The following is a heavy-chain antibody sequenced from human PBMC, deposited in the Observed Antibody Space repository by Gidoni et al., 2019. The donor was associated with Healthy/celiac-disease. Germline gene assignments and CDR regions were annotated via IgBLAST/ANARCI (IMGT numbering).Heavy chain of an antibody. Sequence: EVQLVESGGGLVQPGRSLRLSCAASGFTFAAYAMHWVRQAPGKGLEWVSGISWNSGSIGYAGSVKGRFTISRDNAKNSLYLQLNSLRAEDTALYYCVKDVASYYDTSGYYDYWGQGSLVTVSS. CDR1: GFTFAAYA. CDR2: ISWNSGSI. D-gene: IGHD3-22*01. CDR3: VKDVASYYDTSGYYDY. V-gene: IGHV3-9*01. J-gene: IGHJ4*02.